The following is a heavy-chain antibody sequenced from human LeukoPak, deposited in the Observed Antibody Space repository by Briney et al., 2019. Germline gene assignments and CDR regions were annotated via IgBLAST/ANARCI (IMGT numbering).Heavy chain of an antibody. D-gene: IGHD6-13*01. CDR3: ARGGIYSQGFDY. J-gene: IGHJ4*02. CDR2: ISTTSDYI. Sequence: GGSLRLSCAASGFTFSGYSMNWVRQAPGKGLEWVSSISTTSDYIHYADSLKGRVAISRDNAKNSLYLQMNSLRAEDTAVYYCARGGIYSQGFDYWGQGSLATVSS. V-gene: IGHV3-21*01. CDR1: GFTFSGYS.